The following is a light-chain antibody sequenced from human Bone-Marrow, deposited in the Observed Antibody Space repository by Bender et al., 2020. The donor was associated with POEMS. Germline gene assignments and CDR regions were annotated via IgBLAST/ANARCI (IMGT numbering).Light chain of an antibody. J-gene: IGLJ2*01. Sequence: QSVLTQPPSASGTPGQRVTISCSGGSSNIGAHAVNWYQHLPGTAPKLLIYSSHRRPSEVPDRFSGSILGNKAALTITGARADDESNYYCLLYMGTGTLVFGGGTKLTVL. CDR1: SSNIGAHA. CDR3: LLYMGTGTLV. CDR2: SSH. V-gene: IGLV1-44*01.